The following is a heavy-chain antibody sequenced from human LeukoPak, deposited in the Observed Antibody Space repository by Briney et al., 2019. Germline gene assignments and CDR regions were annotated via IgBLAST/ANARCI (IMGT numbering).Heavy chain of an antibody. CDR2: INPNSGGT. Sequence: ASVKVSCRASGYTFTGYYMHWVRQAPGQGLEWMGRINPNSGGTNYAQKFQGRVTMTRDTSISTAYMELSRLRSDDTAVYYCARVDTIHQFDYWGQGTLVTVSS. J-gene: IGHJ4*02. CDR1: GYTFTGYY. V-gene: IGHV1-2*06. D-gene: IGHD3-3*01. CDR3: ARVDTIHQFDY.